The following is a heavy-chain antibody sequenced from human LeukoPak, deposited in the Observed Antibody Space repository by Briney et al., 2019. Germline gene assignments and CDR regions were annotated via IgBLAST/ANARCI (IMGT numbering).Heavy chain of an antibody. V-gene: IGHV4-59*01. D-gene: IGHD3-3*01. J-gene: IGHJ6*02. Sequence: TLXLTCTVSGGSISSYYWSWIRQPPGKGLEWIGYIYYSGSTNYNPSLKSRVTISVDTSKNQFSLKLSSVTAADTAVYYCARIPYYDFWSGFYGMDVWGQGTTVTVSS. CDR2: IYYSGST. CDR3: ARIPYYDFWSGFYGMDV. CDR1: GGSISSYY.